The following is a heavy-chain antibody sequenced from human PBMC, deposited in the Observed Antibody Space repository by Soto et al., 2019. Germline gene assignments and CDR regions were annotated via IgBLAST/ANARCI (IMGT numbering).Heavy chain of an antibody. Sequence: GGSLRLSCAASGFTFSSYGMHWVRQAPGKGLEWVAVIWYDGSNKYYADSVKGRFTISRDNSKNTLYLQMNSLRAEDTAVYYCARSLSGYDYGRDEYSDAFDIWGQGTMVTVSS. CDR3: ARSLSGYDYGRDEYSDAFDI. CDR2: IWYDGSNK. D-gene: IGHD5-12*01. CDR1: GFTFSSYG. V-gene: IGHV3-33*01. J-gene: IGHJ3*02.